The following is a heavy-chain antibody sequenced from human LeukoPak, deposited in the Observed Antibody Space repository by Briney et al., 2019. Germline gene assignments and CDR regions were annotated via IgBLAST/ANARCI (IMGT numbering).Heavy chain of an antibody. CDR3: AREHRSYYGRWASSWFDP. Sequence: GGSLRLSCAASGFTFSSYEMNWVRQAPGKGLEWVSYISSSGSTIYYADSVKGRFTISRDNAKNSLYLQMNSLRAEDTAVYYCAREHRSYYGRWASSWFDPWGQGTLVTVSS. J-gene: IGHJ5*02. V-gene: IGHV3-48*03. CDR2: ISSSGSTI. D-gene: IGHD1-26*01. CDR1: GFTFSSYE.